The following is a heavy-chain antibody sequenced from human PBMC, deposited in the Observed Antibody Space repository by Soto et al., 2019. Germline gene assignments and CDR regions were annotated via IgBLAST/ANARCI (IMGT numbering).Heavy chain of an antibody. J-gene: IGHJ6*02. V-gene: IGHV5-51*01. CDR3: AKHNYFGSLSSFYYYKSDL. CDR1: CSITTYNL. Sequence: NICCESACSITTYNLIGLFRALPGKGLEWMGSILPADSDIRYNPTFQGQSTISVDKSIDTAYLQWSSLKDSDTATLYCAKHNYFGSLSSFYYYKSDLWGQGTTVTVSS. D-gene: IGHD3-10*01. CDR2: ILPADSDI.